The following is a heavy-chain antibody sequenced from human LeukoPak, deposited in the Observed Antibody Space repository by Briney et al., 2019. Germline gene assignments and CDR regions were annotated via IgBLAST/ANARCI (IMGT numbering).Heavy chain of an antibody. CDR1: GFTFSSYG. Sequence: GGSLRLSCAASGFTFSSYGMHWVRQAPGKGLEWVAVIWYDGSNKYYADSVKGRFTISRDNSKNTLYLQMDSLRAEDTAVYYCARSSGYYLENAFDIWGQGTMVTVSS. CDR3: ARSSGYYLENAFDI. J-gene: IGHJ3*02. D-gene: IGHD3-22*01. CDR2: IWYDGSNK. V-gene: IGHV3-33*01.